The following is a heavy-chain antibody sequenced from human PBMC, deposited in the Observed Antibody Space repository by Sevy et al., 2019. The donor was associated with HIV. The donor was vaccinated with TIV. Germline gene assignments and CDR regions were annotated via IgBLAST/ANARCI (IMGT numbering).Heavy chain of an antibody. CDR3: ASSYCGGDCYSLAVYYYYGMDV. J-gene: IGHJ6*02. V-gene: IGHV3-53*01. D-gene: IGHD2-21*02. CDR1: GFTVSSNY. Sequence: GGSLRLSCAASGFTVSSNYMSWVRQAPGKGLEWVSVIYSGGSTYYADSVKGRFTISRDNSKNTLYLQMNSLRAEDMAVYYCASSYCGGDCYSLAVYYYYGMDVWGQGTTVTVSS. CDR2: IYSGGST.